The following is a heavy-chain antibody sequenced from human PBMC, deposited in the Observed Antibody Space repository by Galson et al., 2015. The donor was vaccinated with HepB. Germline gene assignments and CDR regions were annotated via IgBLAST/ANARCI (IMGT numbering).Heavy chain of an antibody. CDR1: GYTFTSYG. J-gene: IGHJ4*02. CDR3: ARSPPTFSYEYDTSDYYYDY. CDR2: ITTYNGNT. V-gene: IGHV1-18*04. D-gene: IGHD3-22*01. Sequence: QSGAEVKKPGASVKVPCKASGYTFTSYGISWVRQAPGQGLEWMGWITTYNGNTNYAQKLQGRVTMSTDTSTSTAYMALRSLRSDDTAVYYCARSPPTFSYEYDTSDYYYDYWGQGTLVTVSS.